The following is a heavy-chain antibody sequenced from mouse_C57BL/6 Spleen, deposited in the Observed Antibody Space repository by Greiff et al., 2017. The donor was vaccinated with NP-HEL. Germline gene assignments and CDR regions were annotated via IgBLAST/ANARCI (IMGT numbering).Heavy chain of an antibody. V-gene: IGHV5-4*01. CDR2: ISDGGSYT. CDR1: GFTFSSYA. D-gene: IGHD2-2*01. J-gene: IGHJ4*01. CDR3: AREREERLRAYAMDY. Sequence: EVKLVESGGGLVKPGGSLKLSCAASGFTFSSYAMSWVRQTPEKRLEWVATISDGGSYTYYPDNVKGRFTISRDNAKNNLYLQMSHLKSEDTAMYYCAREREERLRAYAMDYWGQGTSVTVSS.